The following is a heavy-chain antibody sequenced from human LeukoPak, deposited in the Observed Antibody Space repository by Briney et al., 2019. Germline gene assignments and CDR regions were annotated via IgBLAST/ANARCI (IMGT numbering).Heavy chain of an antibody. V-gene: IGHV3-30-3*01. J-gene: IGHJ5*02. D-gene: IGHD1-26*01. CDR3: AREAVGAEYNWFDP. Sequence: GGSLRLSCAASGFTFSSYAMHWVRRAPGKGLEWVAVISYDGSNKYYADSVKGRFTISRDNSKNTLYLQMNSLRAEDTAVYYWAREAVGAEYNWFDPWGQGTLVTVSS. CDR1: GFTFSSYA. CDR2: ISYDGSNK.